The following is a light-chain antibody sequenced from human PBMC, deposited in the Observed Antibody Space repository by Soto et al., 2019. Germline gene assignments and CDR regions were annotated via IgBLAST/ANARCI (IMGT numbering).Light chain of an antibody. Sequence: DIQMTQSPPSLSASVGDRVTITCQASPDIGNSLNWFQHKPGKAPNLVIYDASNLEIGVPSRFSGSGSGTDFTFTITSLRPEDIATYYCQKSDHLPLFGPGTKVESK. CDR1: PDIGNS. J-gene: IGKJ3*01. V-gene: IGKV1-33*01. CDR3: QKSDHLPL. CDR2: DAS.